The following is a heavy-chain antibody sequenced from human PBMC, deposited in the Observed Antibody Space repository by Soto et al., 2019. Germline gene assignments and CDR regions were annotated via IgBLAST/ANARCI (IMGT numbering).Heavy chain of an antibody. CDR2: IHDSGRS. D-gene: IGHD2-15*01. V-gene: IGHV4-59*01. CDR3: ARGGGTRGWY. CDR1: SDSITNYY. J-gene: IGHJ4*02. Sequence: QVQLQESGPGLVKPSETLSLTCTVSSDSITNYYWSWIRQSPGKGLEWIGYIHDSGRSNYNPSLKSRVKKSGDTSKKQFSLKLNSVTAADTAVYYCARGGGTRGWYWGQGTLVTVSS.